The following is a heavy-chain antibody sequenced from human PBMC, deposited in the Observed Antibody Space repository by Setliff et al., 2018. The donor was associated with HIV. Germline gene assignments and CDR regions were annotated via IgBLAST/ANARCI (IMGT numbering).Heavy chain of an antibody. CDR2: MNPNSGVS. V-gene: IGHV1-8*01. Sequence: GASVKVSCKPSGHTFTNYDIHWMRRATGQGLEWMGWMNPNSGVSGYALKFHDRVTMTRETSITTAYMELSSLTSEDTAVYYCARGKGVGGVIITGGLDVWGQGTTVTVSS. CDR3: ARGKGVGGVIITGGLDV. J-gene: IGHJ6*02. CDR1: GHTFTNYD. D-gene: IGHD3-10*01.